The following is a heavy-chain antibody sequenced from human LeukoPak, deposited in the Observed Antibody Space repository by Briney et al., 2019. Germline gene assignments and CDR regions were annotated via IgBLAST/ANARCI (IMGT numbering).Heavy chain of an antibody. Sequence: GGSLRLSCAASGFTFSSYAMSWVRQAPGKGLEWVSAISGSGGSTYYADSVKGRFTISRDNSKNTLYLQMNSLGAEDTAVYYWAEGDSSGYYYVYFDCWGQGTLVTVSS. CDR1: GFTFSSYA. CDR2: ISGSGGST. CDR3: AEGDSSGYYYVYFDC. J-gene: IGHJ4*02. V-gene: IGHV3-23*01. D-gene: IGHD3-22*01.